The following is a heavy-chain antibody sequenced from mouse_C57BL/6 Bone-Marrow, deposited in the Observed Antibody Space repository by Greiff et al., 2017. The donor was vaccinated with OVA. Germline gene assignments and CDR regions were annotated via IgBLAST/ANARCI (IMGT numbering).Heavy chain of an antibody. V-gene: IGHV1-81*01. CDR3: TRDYGLAY. CDR1: GYTFTSYG. D-gene: IGHD2-4*01. Sequence: VQLKQSGAELARPGASVKLSCKASGYTFTSYGISWVKQRTGQGLEWIGEIYPSSGNTYYNEKFKGKATLTADKSYSTAYMELRSLTSKDTAVYVSTRDYGLAYWGQGTLVTVSA. J-gene: IGHJ3*01. CDR2: IYPSSGNT.